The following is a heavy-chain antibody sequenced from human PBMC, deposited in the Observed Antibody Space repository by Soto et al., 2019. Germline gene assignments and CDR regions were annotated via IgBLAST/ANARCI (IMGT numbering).Heavy chain of an antibody. CDR2: ISASGGST. Sequence: EVHLLVSGGGLEQPGGSLRLSCAASGITFSSYAMNWVRQAPGKGLEWVSGISASGGSTSYADFVKGRFTVSRDNSRNMMYLQLNSLRAEDTAIYYCAKVSLPGSGVSRVRQPFDSWGQGTLVTVSS. J-gene: IGHJ4*02. CDR3: AKVSLPGSGVSRVRQPFDS. D-gene: IGHD2-15*01. CDR1: GITFSSYA. V-gene: IGHV3-23*01.